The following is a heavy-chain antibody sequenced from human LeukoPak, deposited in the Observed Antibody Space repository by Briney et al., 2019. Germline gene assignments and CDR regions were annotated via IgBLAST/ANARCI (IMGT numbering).Heavy chain of an antibody. V-gene: IGHV4-31*11. Sequence: SETLSLTCAVYGGSISSGGYYWSWIRQHPGKGLEWIGYIYYSGSTYYNPSLKSRVTISVDTSKNQFSLKLSSVTAADTAVYYCARGRDILTQLYYFDYWGQGTLVTVSS. D-gene: IGHD3-9*01. J-gene: IGHJ4*02. CDR1: GGSISSGGYY. CDR3: ARGRDILTQLYYFDY. CDR2: IYYSGST.